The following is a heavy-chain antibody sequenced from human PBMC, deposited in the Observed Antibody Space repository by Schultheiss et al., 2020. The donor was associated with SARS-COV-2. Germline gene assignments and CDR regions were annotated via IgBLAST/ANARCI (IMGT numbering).Heavy chain of an antibody. CDR2: ISGSGGST. CDR3: ATGEDGLLDY. D-gene: IGHD2-15*01. CDR1: GFTFSSCA. V-gene: IGHV3-23*01. J-gene: IGHJ4*02. Sequence: GGSLRLSCAASGFTFSSCAMSWVRQAPGKGLEWVSAISGSGGSTYYADSVKGRFTISRDNSENTVYLQMNSLRAEDTAVYYCATGEDGLLDYWGQGTLVTVSS.